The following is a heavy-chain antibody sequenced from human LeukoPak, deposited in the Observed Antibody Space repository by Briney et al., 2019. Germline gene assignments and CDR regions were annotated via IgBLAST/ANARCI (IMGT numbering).Heavy chain of an antibody. D-gene: IGHD2-2*01. CDR2: ISAYNGNT. Sequence: AAVKVSCKSSGYTFTSCSISWVRQPPGHGLERMGWISAYNGNTNYAQKPQGRVTMTTDTSPSTAYMELRILRSEDTAVYYCARVVIGSVVYYYYYGMDVWGQGTTVTVSS. J-gene: IGHJ6*02. V-gene: IGHV1-18*01. CDR3: ARVVIGSVVYYYYYGMDV. CDR1: GYTFTSCS.